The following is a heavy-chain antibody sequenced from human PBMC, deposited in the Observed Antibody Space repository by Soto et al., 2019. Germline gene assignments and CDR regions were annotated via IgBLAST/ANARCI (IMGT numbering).Heavy chain of an antibody. CDR1: GFTFSSYD. CDR2: ISYDGSNK. D-gene: IGHD3-10*01. V-gene: IGHV3-30*18. CDR3: AKDLVAGPFDY. Sequence: GSLRRSCAASGFTFSSYDMHWVRQAPGKGLEWVAVISYDGSNKYCADSVKGRFTISRDNSKNTLYLQMNSLRAEDTAVYYCAKDLVAGPFDYWGQGTLVTVSS. J-gene: IGHJ4*02.